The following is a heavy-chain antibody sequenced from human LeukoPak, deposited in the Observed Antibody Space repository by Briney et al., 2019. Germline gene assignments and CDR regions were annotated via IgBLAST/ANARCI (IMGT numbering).Heavy chain of an antibody. J-gene: IGHJ4*02. CDR3: ARGARGILTGYAY. CDR1: GYTFTSYA. CDR2: INAGNGNT. V-gene: IGHV1-3*01. D-gene: IGHD3-9*01. Sequence: ASVKVSCKAYGYTFTSYAMHCVRQGPGQRLEWMGWINAGNGNTKYSQEFQGRVTITRDTSASTAYMELSRLRSDDTAVYYCARGARGILTGYAYWGQGTPVTASS.